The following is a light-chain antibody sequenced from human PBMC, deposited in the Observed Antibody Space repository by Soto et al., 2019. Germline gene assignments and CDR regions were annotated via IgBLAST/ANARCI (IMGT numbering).Light chain of an antibody. V-gene: IGLV2-14*01. CDR2: DVS. CDR1: SSDVGGYNY. J-gene: IGLJ1*01. Sequence: QSALTQPASVSGSPGQSITISCTGTSSDVGGYNYVSWYQQHPGKAPKLMIYDVSNRPSGVSNRFSGSKSGNTASLTISGLQAEDEADYYCSSYTSSSTLYVFGTGDQGHRP. CDR3: SSYTSSSTLYV.